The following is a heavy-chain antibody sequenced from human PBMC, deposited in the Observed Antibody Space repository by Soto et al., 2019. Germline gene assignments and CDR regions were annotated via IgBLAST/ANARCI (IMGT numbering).Heavy chain of an antibody. CDR2: IYYSGST. Sequence: QVQLQESGPGLVKPSQTLSLTCTVSGGSISSAGHNWSWIRQHPGKGLEWIGYIYYSGSTYYNPSLQSRVTISVDTSKNQFSLKLSSVTAADTAVYYCASYGSGSYYPTTFDYWGQGSLVTVSS. V-gene: IGHV4-31*03. D-gene: IGHD3-10*01. CDR3: ASYGSGSYYPTTFDY. CDR1: GGSISSAGHN. J-gene: IGHJ4*02.